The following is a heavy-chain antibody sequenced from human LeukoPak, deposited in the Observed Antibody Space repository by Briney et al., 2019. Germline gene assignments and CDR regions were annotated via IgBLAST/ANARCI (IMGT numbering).Heavy chain of an antibody. J-gene: IGHJ4*02. CDR1: AFPFSGYS. CDR2: ISGRGGST. Sequence: GGSLRLSCAASAFPFSGYSMNWVRQAPGKGLEWVSTISGRGGSTYYADSVKGRFTISRDNSKNTLYLQMNSLRAEDTAVYYCARESGPYYFDYWGQGTLVTVSS. CDR3: ARESGPYYFDY. V-gene: IGHV3-23*01. D-gene: IGHD3-3*01.